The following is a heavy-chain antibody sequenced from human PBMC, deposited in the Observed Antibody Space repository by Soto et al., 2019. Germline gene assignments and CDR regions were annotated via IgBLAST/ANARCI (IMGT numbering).Heavy chain of an antibody. D-gene: IGHD3-3*01. CDR3: SPGITFFEGGPDPG. CDR2: IKSKADDETT. Sequence: EVQLVESGGGLVKPGGSLRLSCAASGFTFSNAWMNWVRHAPGKGLEWVGRIKSKADDETTDYAAPVKGRFTISRDDSRNILYLQMNSLKFEDTGVYYCSPGITFFEGGPDPGGGQGTLVTVSS. V-gene: IGHV3-15*07. CDR1: GFTFSNAW. J-gene: IGHJ4*02.